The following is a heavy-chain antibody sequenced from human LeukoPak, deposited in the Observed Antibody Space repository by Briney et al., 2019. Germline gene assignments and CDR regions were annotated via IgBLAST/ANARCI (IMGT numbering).Heavy chain of an antibody. Sequence: SQTLSLTCTVSGGSISSGGYHWSWIRQHPGKGLEWIGYIYYSGSTYYNPSLKSRVTISIDTSNNQFSLNLNSVTAADTAVYYCARSLGYAMGLYWGQGTLVTVSS. CDR3: ARSLGYAMGLY. CDR1: GGSISSGGYH. D-gene: IGHD2-8*01. J-gene: IGHJ4*02. CDR2: IYYSGST. V-gene: IGHV4-31*03.